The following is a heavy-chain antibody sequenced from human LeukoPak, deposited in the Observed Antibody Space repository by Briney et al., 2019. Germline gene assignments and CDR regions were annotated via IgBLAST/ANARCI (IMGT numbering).Heavy chain of an antibody. J-gene: IGHJ5*02. Sequence: SVKVSCKASGDTFSSYAISWVRQAPGQGLEWMGGIIPIFGTANYAQKFQGRVTITADKSTSTAYMELSSLRSEDTAVYYCARESTFGGVIVLGEDLYWFDPWGQGTLVTVSS. V-gene: IGHV1-69*06. CDR1: GDTFSSYA. CDR3: ARESTFGGVIVLGEDLYWFDP. CDR2: IIPIFGTA. D-gene: IGHD3-16*02.